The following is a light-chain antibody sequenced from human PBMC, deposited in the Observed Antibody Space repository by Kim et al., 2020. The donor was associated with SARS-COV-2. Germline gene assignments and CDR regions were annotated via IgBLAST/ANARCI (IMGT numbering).Light chain of an antibody. V-gene: IGKV1-33*01. CDR2: DAS. Sequence: DIQLTQSPSSVSASVGDSVTITCQASQDIRKFLNWYQHKSGKAPELLISDASTLRTGVPSRFSGSASGTHFTFTISNLQPEDIATYYCQQYNNLQAITFGQGTRLEIK. CDR1: QDIRKF. CDR3: QQYNNLQAIT. J-gene: IGKJ5*01.